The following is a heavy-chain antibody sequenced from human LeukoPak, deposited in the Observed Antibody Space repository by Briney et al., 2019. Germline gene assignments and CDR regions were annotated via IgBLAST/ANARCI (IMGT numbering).Heavy chain of an antibody. CDR1: GFTFDDYA. V-gene: IGHV3-9*01. Sequence: GGSLRLSCAASGFTFDDYAMHWARQAPGKGLEWVSGISWNSGSIGYADSVKGRFTISRDNAKNSLYLQMNSLRAEDTALYYCAKSDSSSLTGDWFDPWGQGTLVTVSS. J-gene: IGHJ5*02. CDR2: ISWNSGSI. D-gene: IGHD6-13*01. CDR3: AKSDSSSLTGDWFDP.